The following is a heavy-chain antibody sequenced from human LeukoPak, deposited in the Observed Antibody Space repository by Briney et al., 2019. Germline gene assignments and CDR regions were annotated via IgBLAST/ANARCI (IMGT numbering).Heavy chain of an antibody. CDR2: FYPGDSDT. CDR1: GYIFSTSW. Sequence: GGSLKISFKGSGYIFSTSWIGWVRQMPGKGLEWMGIFYPGDSDTRYSPSFQGQVTISADKYINTAYLQWSSLEAADTAMYYCARRPGGYGAYDDYWGQGTLVTVSS. V-gene: IGHV5-51*01. J-gene: IGHJ4*02. D-gene: IGHD5-12*01. CDR3: ARRPGGYGAYDDY.